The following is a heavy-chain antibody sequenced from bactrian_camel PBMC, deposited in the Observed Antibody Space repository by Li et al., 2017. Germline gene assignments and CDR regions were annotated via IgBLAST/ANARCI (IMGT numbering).Heavy chain of an antibody. J-gene: IGHJ4*01. D-gene: IGHD5*01. V-gene: IGHV3S1*01. CDR2: TNYGGVSA. CDR3: AFAVVGGGLWYDTYEYHY. CDR1: GFAFSTFW. Sequence: HVQLVESGGGLVQPGGSLRLSCAASGFAFSTFWMYWVRQAPGKGLEWVSGTNYGGVSAYYAESVKGRFTISRDNGKNTLSLQMTARKPEDTAVYYCAFAVVGGGLWYDTYEYHYWGQGTQVTVS.